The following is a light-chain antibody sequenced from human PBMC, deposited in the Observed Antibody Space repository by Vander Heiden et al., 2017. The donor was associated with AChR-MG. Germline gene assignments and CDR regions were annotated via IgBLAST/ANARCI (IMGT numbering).Light chain of an antibody. CDR3: QQDKNWPPWT. CDR1: QSVSSN. V-gene: IGKV3-15*01. J-gene: IGKJ1*01. CDR2: GAS. Sequence: EIVMTQSPATLSVSPGERATLSCRASQSVSSNLAWYQQKPGQAPRLLIYGASTRATGIPARFSGSGYGTEFTLTISSRQSEDFAVYYCQQDKNWPPWTCGQGTKVEIK.